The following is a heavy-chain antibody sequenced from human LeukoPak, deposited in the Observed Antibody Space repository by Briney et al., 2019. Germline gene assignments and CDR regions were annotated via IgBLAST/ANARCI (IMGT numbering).Heavy chain of an antibody. V-gene: IGHV1-2*02. CDR3: ARDPGGYYGSGIPRAHREYYFDY. CDR1: GYTFTGYY. CDR2: INPNSGGT. J-gene: IGHJ4*02. Sequence: GASVKVSCKASGYTFTGYYMHWVRQAPGQGLEWMGWINPNSGGTNYAQMFQGRVTMTRDTSISTAYMELSRLRSDDTAVYYCARDPGGYYGSGIPRAHREYYFDYWGQGTLVTVSS. D-gene: IGHD3-10*01.